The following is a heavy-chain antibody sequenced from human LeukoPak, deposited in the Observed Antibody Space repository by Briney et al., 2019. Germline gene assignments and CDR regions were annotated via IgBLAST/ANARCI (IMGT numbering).Heavy chain of an antibody. CDR1: GASVSSGGYA. CDR3: ARDHWGSLDY. Sequence: SETLSLTCAVSGASVSSGGYAWSWIRLPPGKGLEWIGYNGNSYYNPSLKSRVTISLDTSKNQFSLKLTSVTAADTAIYYCARDHWGSLDYWGQGALVTVSS. CDR2: NGNS. J-gene: IGHJ4*02. V-gene: IGHV4-61*08. D-gene: IGHD7-27*01.